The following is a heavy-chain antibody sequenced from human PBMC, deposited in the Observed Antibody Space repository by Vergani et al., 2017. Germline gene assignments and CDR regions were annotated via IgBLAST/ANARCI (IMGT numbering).Heavy chain of an antibody. CDR3: ARGYCSSTSCYWFDP. Sequence: EVQLVPSGAEVKTPGESLTISCKGSGYSFTSYWIGWVRQMPGKGLEWMGIIYPGDSDNRYSPSFQGQVTISADKSISTAYLQWSSLKASDTAMYYCARGYCSSTSCYWFDPWGQGTLVTVSS. D-gene: IGHD2-2*01. CDR1: GYSFTSYW. V-gene: IGHV5-51*03. J-gene: IGHJ5*02. CDR2: IYPGDSDN.